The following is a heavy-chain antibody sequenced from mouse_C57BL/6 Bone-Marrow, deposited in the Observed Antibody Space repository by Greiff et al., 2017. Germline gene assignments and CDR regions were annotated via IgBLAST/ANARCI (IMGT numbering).Heavy chain of an antibody. V-gene: IGHV5-6*01. CDR2: ISSGGSYT. D-gene: IGHD2-12*01. Sequence: EVHLVESGGDLVKPGGSLKLSCAASGFNFRSYGMSWVRQTPDKRLEWVATISSGGSYTYYPDSVEGRFTISRDNTKNTLYLQMSSLKSEDTAMYYCARQGVTTFYYFDYWGQGTTLTVSS. J-gene: IGHJ2*01. CDR3: ARQGVTTFYYFDY. CDR1: GFNFRSYG.